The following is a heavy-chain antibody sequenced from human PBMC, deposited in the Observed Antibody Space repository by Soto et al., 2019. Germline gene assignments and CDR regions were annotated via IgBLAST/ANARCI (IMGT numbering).Heavy chain of an antibody. D-gene: IGHD3-22*01. CDR2: IYYSGST. J-gene: IGHJ4*02. CDR1: GGSISSGDYY. Sequence: SETLSLTCTVSGGSISSGDYYWSWIRQPPGKGLEWIGYIYYSGSTYYNPSLKSRVTISVDTSKNQFSLKLSSVTAADTAVYYCARDLLNSSGYYYFDYWGQGTLVTVSS. V-gene: IGHV4-30-4*01. CDR3: ARDLLNSSGYYYFDY.